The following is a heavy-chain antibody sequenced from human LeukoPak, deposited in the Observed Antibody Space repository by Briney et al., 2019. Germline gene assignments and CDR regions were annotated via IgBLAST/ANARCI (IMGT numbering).Heavy chain of an antibody. CDR2: INWNGGST. CDR1: GFTFDDYG. Sequence: GGSLRLSCAASGFTFDDYGMSRVRQAPGKGLEWVSGINWNGGSTGYADSVKGRFTISRDNAKNSLYLQMNSLRAEDTALYYCARSGGKSSYYDFWSGSQYYFDYWGQGTLVTVSS. V-gene: IGHV3-20*04. D-gene: IGHD3-3*01. CDR3: ARSGGKSSYYDFWSGSQYYFDY. J-gene: IGHJ4*02.